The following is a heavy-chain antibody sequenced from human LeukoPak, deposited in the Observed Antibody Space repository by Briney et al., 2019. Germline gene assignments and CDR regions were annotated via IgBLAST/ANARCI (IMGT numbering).Heavy chain of an antibody. CDR3: ARDYEYYFDY. D-gene: IGHD5-12*01. J-gene: IGHJ4*02. CDR2: VRSDGTTK. Sequence: PGGSLRLSCAASGFTFSSHGMHWVRQAPGKGLEWVASVRSDGTTKYYTDSVKGRFTISRDNSKNTMYLQMNSLRAEDTAVYYCARDYEYYFDYWGQGTLVTVSS. V-gene: IGHV3-30*02. CDR1: GFTFSSHG.